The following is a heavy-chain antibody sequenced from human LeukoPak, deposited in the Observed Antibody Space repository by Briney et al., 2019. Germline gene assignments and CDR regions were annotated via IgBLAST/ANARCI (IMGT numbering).Heavy chain of an antibody. CDR1: GFTFSSFA. CDR2: ISYDGSNK. D-gene: IGHD3-16*01. V-gene: IGHV3-30*04. Sequence: QTGGSLRLSCEASGFTFSSFAMHWDRQAPGKGLEWVAVISYDGSNKYYADSVKGRFTISRDNAKNSLFLQMSSLRADDTAIYYCARAGELRYMDVWGKGTAVTVSS. J-gene: IGHJ6*03. CDR3: ARAGELRYMDV.